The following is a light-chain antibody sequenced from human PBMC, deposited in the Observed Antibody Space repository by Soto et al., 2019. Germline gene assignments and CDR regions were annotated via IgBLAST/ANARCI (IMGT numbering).Light chain of an antibody. CDR2: GAS. J-gene: IGKJ4*01. Sequence: EIVLTQSPGTLSLSPGERATLSCRASQSVSSSYLARYQQKPGQAPRLLIYGASSRATGIPDRFSGSGYGKDFTHTISRLEPEDCAVYYCQQYGSSPLPFGGGTKVEIK. CDR3: QQYGSSPLP. CDR1: QSVSSSY. V-gene: IGKV3-20*01.